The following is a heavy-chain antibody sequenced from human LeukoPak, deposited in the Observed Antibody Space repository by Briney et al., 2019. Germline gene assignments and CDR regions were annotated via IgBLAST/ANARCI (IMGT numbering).Heavy chain of an antibody. Sequence: PSETLSLTCTVSGGSISSYYWSWIRQPPGKGLEWIGYIYYSGSTNYNPSLKSRVTISVDTSKNQFPLKLSSVTAADTAVYYCARDPSRGYSGYVAFDIWGQGTMVTVSS. D-gene: IGHD5-12*01. J-gene: IGHJ3*02. CDR3: ARDPSRGYSGYVAFDI. CDR1: GGSISSYY. V-gene: IGHV4-59*01. CDR2: IYYSGST.